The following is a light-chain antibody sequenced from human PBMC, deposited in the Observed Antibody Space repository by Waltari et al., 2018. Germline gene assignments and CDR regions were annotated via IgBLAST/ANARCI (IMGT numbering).Light chain of an antibody. Sequence: QSALPQPASVSGSPGQSITISCTGTSSDVGTYNLVPWYQQHPGKAPKLTIYEGSKRPSGVSHRFSGSKSGNTASLTISGLQAEDEADYYCCSYAGSSTYVFGTGTKVTVL. CDR2: EGS. V-gene: IGLV2-23*01. CDR3: CSYAGSSTYV. CDR1: SSDVGTYNL. J-gene: IGLJ1*01.